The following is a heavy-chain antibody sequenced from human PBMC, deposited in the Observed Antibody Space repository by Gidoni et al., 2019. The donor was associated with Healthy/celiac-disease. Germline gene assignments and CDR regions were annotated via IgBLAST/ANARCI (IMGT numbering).Heavy chain of an antibody. CDR3: ARRGYSYGYLFDY. CDR2: INHSGST. V-gene: IGHV4-34*01. CDR1: GGSFSGYY. J-gene: IGHJ4*02. Sequence: QVQLQQWGAGLLKPSETLSLTCPSYGGSFSGYYWSWLPQPPGKGLEWIGEINHSGSTNYNPSLKSRVTISVDTSKNQFSLKLSSVTAADTAVYYCARRGYSYGYLFDYWGQGTLVTVSS. D-gene: IGHD5-18*01.